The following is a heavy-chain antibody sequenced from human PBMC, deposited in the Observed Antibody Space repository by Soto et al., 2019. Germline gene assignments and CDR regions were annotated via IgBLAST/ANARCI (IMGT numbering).Heavy chain of an antibody. J-gene: IGHJ3*02. CDR2: INAGNGNT. V-gene: IGHV1-3*01. CDR3: ARGEGELPLPLPQDACDI. D-gene: IGHD1-26*01. CDR1: GYTFTSYA. Sequence: QVQLVQSGAEVKKPGASVKVSCKASGYTFTSYAMHWVRQAPGQRLEWMGWINAGNGNTKYSQKFQGRVTITRETSASTAHMELSSLRYEDTAVYYCARGEGELPLPLPQDACDIWGQGTMVTVSS.